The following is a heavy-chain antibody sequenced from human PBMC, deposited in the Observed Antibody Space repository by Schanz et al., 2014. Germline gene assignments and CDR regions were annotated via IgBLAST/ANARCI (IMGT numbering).Heavy chain of an antibody. CDR1: GFSFSSYT. D-gene: IGHD5-12*01. V-gene: IGHV3-23*01. CDR2: ISGSGSST. J-gene: IGHJ4*02. Sequence: EVQLLESGGGLVRPGGSLRLSCAASGFSFSSYTMSWVRQAPGKGLDWVSAISGSGSSTYYADSVRGRFTISRDNAKNSLYLQMNSLRAEDTAVYYCAKDGVEAVATVWGQGILVTVS. CDR3: AKDGVEAVATV.